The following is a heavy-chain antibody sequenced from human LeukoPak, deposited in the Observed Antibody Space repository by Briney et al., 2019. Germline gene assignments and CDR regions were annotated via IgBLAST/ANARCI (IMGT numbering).Heavy chain of an antibody. V-gene: IGHV3-53*01. D-gene: IGHD2-2*01. J-gene: IGHJ4*02. CDR1: GVTVSSNY. CDR3: ASAGDDCSSTSCYSR. Sequence: GGSLRLSCAASGVTVSSNYIAWVRQAPGKGLEWVSVIYSGGSTYYADSVKGRFTFSRDNSKNTLYLQMTSLRAEDTAVYYCASAGDDCSSTSCYSRWGQGTLVTVSS. CDR2: IYSGGST.